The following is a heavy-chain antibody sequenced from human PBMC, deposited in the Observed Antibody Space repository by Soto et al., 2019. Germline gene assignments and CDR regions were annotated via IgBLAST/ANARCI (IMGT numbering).Heavy chain of an antibody. CDR2: IIPISGTA. J-gene: IGHJ4*02. Sequence: QVQLVQSGAEVKKPGSSVKVSCKASGGTFTSFAVSWVRQAPGQGLEWMGGIIPISGTAHYAQKFQGRVTLTPDEARSAADTERSSRISEDRSVHYCASGCSSHSCDYGLDRDWGQGTLVSVSS. V-gene: IGHV1-69*01. D-gene: IGHD2-2*01. CDR1: GGTFTSFA. CDR3: ASGCSSHSCDYGLDRD.